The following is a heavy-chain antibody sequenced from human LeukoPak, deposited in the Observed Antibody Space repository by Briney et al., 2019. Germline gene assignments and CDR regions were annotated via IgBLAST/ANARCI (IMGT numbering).Heavy chain of an antibody. J-gene: IGHJ3*02. Sequence: GGSLRLSCAASGFTFDDYAMHWVRQAPGKGLEWVSGISWNSGSIGYADSVKGRFTISRDNAKNSLYLQMNSLRAEDTALYYCAKDNRGSGWENDAFDIWGQGTMVTVSS. CDR3: AKDNRGSGWENDAFDI. D-gene: IGHD6-19*01. CDR2: ISWNSGSI. V-gene: IGHV3-9*01. CDR1: GFTFDDYA.